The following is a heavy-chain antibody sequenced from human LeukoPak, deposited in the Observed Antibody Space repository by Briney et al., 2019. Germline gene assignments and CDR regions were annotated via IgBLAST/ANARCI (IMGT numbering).Heavy chain of an antibody. CDR3: AKDLGIAAAGPLFG. CDR2: ISGSGGST. CDR1: GFTFSSYA. D-gene: IGHD6-13*01. Sequence: GGSLRLSCAASGFTFSSYAMSCVRQAPGKGLEWVSAISGSGGSTYYADSVKGRFTISRDNSKNTLYLQMNSLRAEDTAVYYCAKDLGIAAAGPLFGWGQGTLLTVSS. V-gene: IGHV3-23*01. J-gene: IGHJ4*02.